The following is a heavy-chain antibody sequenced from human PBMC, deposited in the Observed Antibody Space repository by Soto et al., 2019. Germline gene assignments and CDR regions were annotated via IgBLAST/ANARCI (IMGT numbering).Heavy chain of an antibody. J-gene: IGHJ5*02. V-gene: IGHV1-3*01. CDR2: INAGNGNT. CDR3: ARGYGGPIGWFDP. CDR1: GYTFTSYA. D-gene: IGHD3-16*01. Sequence: ASVKVSCKASGYTFTSYAIRWVRQATGQRLEWMGWINAGNGNTKYSQKFQGRATITRDTSASTAYMELSSLRSEDTAVYYCARGYGGPIGWFDPWGQGTLVTVSS.